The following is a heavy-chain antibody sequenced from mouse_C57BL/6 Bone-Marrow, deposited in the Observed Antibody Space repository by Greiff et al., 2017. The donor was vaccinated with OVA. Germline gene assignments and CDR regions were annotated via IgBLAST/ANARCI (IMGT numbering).Heavy chain of an antibody. J-gene: IGHJ1*03. D-gene: IGHD1-1*01. V-gene: IGHV1-72*01. CDR3: ARGGITTVVAHWYFDV. CDR2: IDPNSGGT. CDR1: GYTFTSYW. Sequence: VQLQQPGAELVKPGASVKLSCKASGYTFTSYWMRWVKQRPGRGLEWIGRIDPNSGGTKYNEKFKSKATLTVDKPSSTAYMQLSSLTSEDSAVYYCARGGITTVVAHWYFDVWGTGTTVTVSS.